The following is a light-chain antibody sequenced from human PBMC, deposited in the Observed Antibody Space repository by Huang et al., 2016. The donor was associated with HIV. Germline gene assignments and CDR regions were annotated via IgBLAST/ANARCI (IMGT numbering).Light chain of an antibody. CDR2: AAS. Sequence: DIQMTQSPISVSAFVGDRVTITCRASQGISAWLAWYQRRPGQAPKLLIYAASKLQSGVPSRFSGSASGTNFTLTINSLQPEDFATYYCQQANSFPWTFGRGTEVEVK. CDR3: QQANSFPWT. J-gene: IGKJ1*01. CDR1: QGISAW. V-gene: IGKV1-12*01.